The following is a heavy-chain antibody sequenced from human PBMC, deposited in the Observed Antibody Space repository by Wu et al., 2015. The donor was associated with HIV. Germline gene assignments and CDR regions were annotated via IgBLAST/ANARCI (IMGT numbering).Heavy chain of an antibody. CDR2: INPNSGGT. J-gene: IGHJ4*02. CDR1: GYTFTGYY. D-gene: IGHD3-16*02. V-gene: IGHV1-2*02. Sequence: QVQLVQSGAEVKKPGASVKVSCKASGYTFTGYYMHWVRQAPGQGLEWMGWINPNSGGTNYAQKFQGRVTMTRDTSISTAYMELSRLRSEDTAVYYCASSLLRLGELSSFDYWGQGTLVTVSS. CDR3: ASSLLRLGELSSFDY.